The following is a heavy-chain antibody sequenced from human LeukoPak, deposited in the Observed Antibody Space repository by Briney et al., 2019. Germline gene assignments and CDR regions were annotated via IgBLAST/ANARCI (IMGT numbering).Heavy chain of an antibody. CDR2: INPNSGGT. CDR1: GYTFTGYY. V-gene: IGHV1-2*02. D-gene: IGHD6-19*01. Sequence: ASVKVSCKASGYTFTGYYMHWVRQAPGQGLEWMGWINPNSGGTNYAQKYQGRVTMTRDTSISTAYMELSRLRSDDTAVYYCASGQQWLVSRPFDPWGQGTLVTVSS. CDR3: ASGQQWLVSRPFDP. J-gene: IGHJ5*02.